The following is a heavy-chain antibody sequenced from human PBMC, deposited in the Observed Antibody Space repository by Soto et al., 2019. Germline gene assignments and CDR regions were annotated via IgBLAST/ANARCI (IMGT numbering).Heavy chain of an antibody. J-gene: IGHJ3*02. V-gene: IGHV4-34*01. Sequence: SETLSLTCAVYGGSFSGYYWSWIRQPPGKGLEWIGEINHSGSTNYNPSLKSRVTISVDTSKNQFSLKLSSVTAADTAVYYCARVLFAGDPTTPACDAFDIWGQGTMVTVSS. CDR1: GGSFSGYY. CDR2: INHSGST. CDR3: ARVLFAGDPTTPACDAFDI. D-gene: IGHD3-16*01.